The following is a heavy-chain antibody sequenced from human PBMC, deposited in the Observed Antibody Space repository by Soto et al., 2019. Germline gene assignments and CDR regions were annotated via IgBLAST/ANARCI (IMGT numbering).Heavy chain of an antibody. J-gene: IGHJ4*02. Sequence: PSETLSLTCTVSGGSISSGDYYWSWIRQPPGKGLEWIGYIYYSGSTYYNPSLKSRVTISVDTSKNQFSLKLSSVTAADTAVYYCARHSNRNYGLYYFDYWGLGALVTVSS. CDR2: IYYSGST. CDR3: ARHSNRNYGLYYFDY. V-gene: IGHV4-30-4*01. D-gene: IGHD4-4*01. CDR1: GGSISSGDYY.